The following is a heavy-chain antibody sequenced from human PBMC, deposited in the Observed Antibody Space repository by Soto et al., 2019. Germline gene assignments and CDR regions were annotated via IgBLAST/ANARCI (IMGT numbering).Heavy chain of an antibody. J-gene: IGHJ4*02. CDR2: IYYSGSS. Sequence: SETLSLTCTVSGGSLTCYYWNWIRQPPGKGLEWIGYIYYSGSSNSNPSLKSRVTISVDTSKNQFSLNLNSVTAADTAVYYCARARGAIAYLDYWGQGTLVTVSS. D-gene: IGHD3-16*02. CDR1: GGSLTCYY. CDR3: ARARGAIAYLDY. V-gene: IGHV4-59*01.